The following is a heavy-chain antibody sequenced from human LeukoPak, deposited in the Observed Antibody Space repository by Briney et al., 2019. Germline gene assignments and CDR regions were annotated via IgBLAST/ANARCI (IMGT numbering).Heavy chain of an antibody. CDR1: GYTFTSYG. CDR2: ISAYNGNT. CDR3: ARGNRLYTSSWSSLAFDI. Sequence: ASVKVSCKASGYTFTSYGISWVRQAPGQGLEWMGWISAYNGNTNYAQKRQDRVTMTGDTSKSTAYMELSSLRSEDAAVYYCARGNRLYTSSWSSLAFDIWGQGTMVTVSS. D-gene: IGHD6-13*01. J-gene: IGHJ3*02. V-gene: IGHV1-18*01.